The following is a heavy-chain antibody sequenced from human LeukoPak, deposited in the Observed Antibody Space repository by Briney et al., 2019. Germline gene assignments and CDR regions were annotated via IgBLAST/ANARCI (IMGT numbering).Heavy chain of an antibody. D-gene: IGHD6-19*01. Sequence: SETLSLTCTVSGGPISSSSYFWGWIRQPPGKGLEWIGSIYYSGSTYYNPSLKSRVTISVDTSKNQFSLKLSSVTAADTAVYYCARSFTPPYSSGWGRWGQGTLVTVSS. CDR3: ARSFTPPYSSGWGR. CDR1: GGPISSSSYF. CDR2: IYYSGST. V-gene: IGHV4-39*01. J-gene: IGHJ4*02.